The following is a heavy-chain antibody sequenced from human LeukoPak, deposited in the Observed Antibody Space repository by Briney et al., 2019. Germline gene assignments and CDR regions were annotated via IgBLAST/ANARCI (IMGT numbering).Heavy chain of an antibody. V-gene: IGHV3-7*01. D-gene: IGHD6-6*01. CDR1: GLTFSSYL. J-gene: IGHJ4*02. CDR3: ARENPYSSSSRMWY. Sequence: PGGSLRLSCAASGLTFSSYLMSWVRQAPGKGLEWVANIKQDGSEKYYVDSVKGRFTISRDNAKNSLYLQMNSLRAEDTAVYYCARENPYSSSSRMWYWGQGTLVTVSS. CDR2: IKQDGSEK.